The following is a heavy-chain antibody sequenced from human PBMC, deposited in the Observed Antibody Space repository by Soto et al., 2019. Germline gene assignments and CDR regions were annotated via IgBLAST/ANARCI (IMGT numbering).Heavy chain of an antibody. D-gene: IGHD3-10*01. CDR3: AREPFGRFDP. Sequence: QMQMVQSGPEGKKPGSSVKVSCKASGDSFGSYAVSGVRQAPGQGLEWMGAIIPVFGTTNYTQKFQGRVTITADDSTTTAYMELSSLRSDDTAVYYCAREPFGRFDPWGQGTLVTVSS. CDR1: GDSFGSYA. CDR2: IIPVFGTT. J-gene: IGHJ5*02. V-gene: IGHV1-69*01.